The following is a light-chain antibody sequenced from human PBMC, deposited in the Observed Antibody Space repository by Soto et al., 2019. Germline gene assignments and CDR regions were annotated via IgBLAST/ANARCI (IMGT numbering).Light chain of an antibody. V-gene: IGKV3-11*01. J-gene: IGKJ4*01. CDR1: QRISSH. CDR3: QQRNTWPFT. Sequence: EIVLTQSPVTLSLSTGERATLSCRASQRISSHLAWYQQKPGRAPRLLIYDASNRATGIPAKFSGSGSETDFTITISSLEPEDFAVYYCQQRNTWPFTFGEGTKVEIK. CDR2: DAS.